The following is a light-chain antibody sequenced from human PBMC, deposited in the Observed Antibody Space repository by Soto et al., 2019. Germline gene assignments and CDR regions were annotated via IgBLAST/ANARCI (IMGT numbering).Light chain of an antibody. CDR3: EQTDSTTHT. CDR2: AAS. V-gene: IGKV1-39*01. J-gene: IGKJ2*01. CDR1: QSISSY. Sequence: DIQMTQSPSSLSASVGDRVTITCRASQSISSYLNWYQQKPGKAPKLLIYAASSLQSGVPSRFSGSGSGTEFTLTISSLQAEDFATYYCEQTDSTTHTFGQGTKVDIK.